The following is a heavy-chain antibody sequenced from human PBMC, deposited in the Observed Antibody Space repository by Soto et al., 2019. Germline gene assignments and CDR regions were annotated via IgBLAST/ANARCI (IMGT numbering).Heavy chain of an antibody. V-gene: IGHV4-30-2*01. CDR1: GGSISSGGYS. Sequence: PSETLSLTCAVSGGSISSGGYSWSWIRQPPGKGLEWIGYIYHSGSTNYNPSLKSRVTISVDTSKNQFSLKLSSVTAADTAVYYCARGKFGAYYYYGMDVWGQGTTVTVSS. D-gene: IGHD3-10*01. J-gene: IGHJ6*02. CDR2: IYHSGST. CDR3: ARGKFGAYYYYGMDV.